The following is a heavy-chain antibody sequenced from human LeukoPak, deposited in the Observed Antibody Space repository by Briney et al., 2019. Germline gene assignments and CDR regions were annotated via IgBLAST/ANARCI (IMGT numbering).Heavy chain of an antibody. Sequence: SETLSLTCTVSGGSISSYYWSWIRQPPGKGLEWIAYISDIGSINYNPSLKGRVTISLDTSKNQFSLRLSSVTAADTAVYYCAGHHPRNTVDFWGQGTLVTVSS. V-gene: IGHV4-59*08. CDR1: GGSISSYY. J-gene: IGHJ4*02. CDR3: AGHHPRNTVDF. CDR2: ISDIGSI. D-gene: IGHD2/OR15-2a*01.